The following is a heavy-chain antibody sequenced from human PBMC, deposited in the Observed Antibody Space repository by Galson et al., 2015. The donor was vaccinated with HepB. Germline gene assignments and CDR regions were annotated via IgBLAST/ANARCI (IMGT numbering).Heavy chain of an antibody. J-gene: IGHJ4*02. Sequence: TLSLTCAVSGDSISSGGYSWSWIRQPPGKALEWIGYIYHNGNSYYSPSLKSRVTILVDRSENQFSLKLTSVTAADTAVYYCARGLGNYFDSWGRGTLVTVSS. CDR3: ARGLGNYFDS. CDR1: GDSISSGGYS. D-gene: IGHD7-27*01. V-gene: IGHV4-30-2*01. CDR2: IYHNGNS.